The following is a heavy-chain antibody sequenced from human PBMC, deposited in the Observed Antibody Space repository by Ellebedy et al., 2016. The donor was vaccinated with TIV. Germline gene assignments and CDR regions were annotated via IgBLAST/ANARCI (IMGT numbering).Heavy chain of an antibody. CDR3: ARDVWGGGWA. V-gene: IGHV3-7*01. CDR1: GLTFSRYW. J-gene: IGHJ5*02. D-gene: IGHD6-19*01. Sequence: GESLKISCVDSGLTFSRYWMSWVRQTPGRGLEWVANIKQDGSDKNYVDSVKGRFTISRDNAKNSVYLQLSSLGAEDTAVYYCARDVWGGGWAWGQGTPVTVSS. CDR2: IKQDGSDK.